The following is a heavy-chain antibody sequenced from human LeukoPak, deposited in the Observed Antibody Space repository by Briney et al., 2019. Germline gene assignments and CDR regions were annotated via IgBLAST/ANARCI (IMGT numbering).Heavy chain of an antibody. V-gene: IGHV4-4*09. CDR1: GGSISSYY. Sequence: ASETLSLTCTVSGGSISSYYWSWIRQPPGKGLEWIGYIYTSGSTNYNPSLKSRVTISVDTSKNQFSLKLSSVTAADTAVYYCARVTMVRGVISPKDYYYYYYMDVWGKGTTVTVPS. CDR3: ARVTMVRGVISPKDYYYYYYMDV. J-gene: IGHJ6*03. CDR2: IYTSGST. D-gene: IGHD3-10*01.